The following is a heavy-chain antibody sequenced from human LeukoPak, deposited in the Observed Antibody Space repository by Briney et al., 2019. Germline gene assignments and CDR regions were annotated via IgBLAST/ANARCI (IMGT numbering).Heavy chain of an antibody. CDR1: GFTFSSYW. CDR3: AGTGIAVAGAFDI. J-gene: IGHJ3*02. CDR2: IRQDGSEK. V-gene: IGHV3-7*01. Sequence: GGSLRLSCAASGFTFSSYWMSWVRQAPGKGLEWVANIRQDGSEKYYVDSVKGRFTISRDNAKNSLYLQMNSLRAEDTAVYYCAGTGIAVAGAFDIWGQGTMVTVSS. D-gene: IGHD6-19*01.